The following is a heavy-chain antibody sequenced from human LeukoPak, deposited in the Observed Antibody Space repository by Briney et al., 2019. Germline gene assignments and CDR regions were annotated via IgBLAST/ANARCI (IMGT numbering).Heavy chain of an antibody. Sequence: PVASMEVSCKTSGYTFTAYYIHWVRQAPGQGLEWMGWVCPKTGATKYAQNFQGRVTMTRDTSVSTVYMDLSGLTSDDTAIYFCTRDDHGLLDYWGQGTLVTVSS. CDR2: VCPKTGAT. J-gene: IGHJ4*02. D-gene: IGHD1-14*01. V-gene: IGHV1-2*02. CDR1: GYTFTAYY. CDR3: TRDDHGLLDY.